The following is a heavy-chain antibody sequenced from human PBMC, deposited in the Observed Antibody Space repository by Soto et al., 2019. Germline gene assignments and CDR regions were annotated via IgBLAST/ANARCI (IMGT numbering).Heavy chain of an antibody. Sequence: QVQLEESGPGLVKPSGTLYLTCDVSGGSFTSNNLWTWGRQPPGQGLEWIGEISRTGSTNYNPSRNSRVTISLNNTANQFSLKVTSHTAANTAVYYCSSQDPVNSVDYWGQGTLVTVSS. CDR1: GGSFTSNNL. J-gene: IGHJ4*02. CDR3: SSQDPVNSVDY. V-gene: IGHV4-4*02. CDR2: ISRTGST. D-gene: IGHD1-26*01.